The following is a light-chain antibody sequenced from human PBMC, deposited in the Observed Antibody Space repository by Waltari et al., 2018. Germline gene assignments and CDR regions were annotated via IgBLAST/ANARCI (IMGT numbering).Light chain of an antibody. CDR1: TRDIGSYTF. V-gene: IGLV2-14*03. CDR2: RVS. CDR3: SSYSSRSTLI. Sequence: QSALTQPASVSGTPGQSIAISCTGTTRDIGSYTFVSWYQHNPGKAPKFLLYRVSKRPSGVSDRFSGSQAGNTASRTISGLQAEDEADYYCSSYSSRSTLIFGGGTKLTVL. J-gene: IGLJ2*01.